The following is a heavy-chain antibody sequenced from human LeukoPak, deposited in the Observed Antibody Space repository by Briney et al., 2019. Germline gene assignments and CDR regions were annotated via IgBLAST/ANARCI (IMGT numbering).Heavy chain of an antibody. J-gene: IGHJ3*02. CDR1: GFTFSSYW. CDR3: ARRGTKTRYYYDSSGPHDAFDI. D-gene: IGHD3-22*01. CDR2: IKQDGSEK. Sequence: GGSPRLSCAASGFTFSSYWMSWVRQAPGKGLEWVANIKQDGSEKYYVDSVKGRFTISRDNAKNSLYLQMNSLRAEDTAVYYCARRGTKTRYYYDSSGPHDAFDIWGQGTMVTVSS. V-gene: IGHV3-7*01.